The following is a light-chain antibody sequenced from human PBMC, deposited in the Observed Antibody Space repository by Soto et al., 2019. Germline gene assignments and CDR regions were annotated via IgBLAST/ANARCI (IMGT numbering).Light chain of an antibody. Sequence: IVLTQSPGTLSLSPGERATLSCRASQSVTSNYVAGQQQRPGQVPRLLIFDVSRRADGIPDRFSGSGSGRDFTLTISRVEPDGFGVYFCEQYQTSPRAFGQGTKVEIK. V-gene: IGKV3-20*01. CDR2: DVS. J-gene: IGKJ1*01. CDR1: QSVTSNY. CDR3: EQYQTSPRA.